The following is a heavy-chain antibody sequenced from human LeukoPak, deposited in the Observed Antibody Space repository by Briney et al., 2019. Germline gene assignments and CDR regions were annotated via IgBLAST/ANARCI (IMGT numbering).Heavy chain of an antibody. J-gene: IGHJ6*02. V-gene: IGHV3-9*01. CDR3: AKDIVGGSGSYVAPPGYYGMDV. Sequence: PGRSLRLSCAASGFTFDDYAMHWVRQAPGKGLEWVSGISWNSGSIGYADSVKGRFTISRDNAKNSLYLQMNSLRAEDTALYYCAKDIVGGSGSYVAPPGYYGMDVWGQGTTVTVSS. CDR2: ISWNSGSI. CDR1: GFTFDDYA. D-gene: IGHD3-10*01.